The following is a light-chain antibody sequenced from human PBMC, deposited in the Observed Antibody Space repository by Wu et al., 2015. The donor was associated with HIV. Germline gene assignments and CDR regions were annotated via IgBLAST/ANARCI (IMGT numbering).Light chain of an antibody. CDR2: GAS. CDR1: QDIGTF. J-gene: IGKJ4*01. Sequence: AIRMTQSPSSLSASTGDRVTITCRASQDIGTFLAWYQQKPGKAPKVLIYGASTLKTGVPSRFSGSGSGTNFTLTVNCLQSDDFAIYYCQQYYSYPLTFGGGTMVDIK. V-gene: IGKV1-8*01. CDR3: QQYYSYPLT.